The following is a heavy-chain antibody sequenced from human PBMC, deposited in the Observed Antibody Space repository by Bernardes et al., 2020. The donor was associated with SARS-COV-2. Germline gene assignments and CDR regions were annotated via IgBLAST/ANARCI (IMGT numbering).Heavy chain of an antibody. CDR3: AKEGGYSYGNAFDY. D-gene: IGHD5-18*01. CDR2: ISYDGSNK. Sequence: GGSLRLSCAASGFTFSSYGMHWVRQAPGKGLEWVAVISYDGSNKYYADSVKGRFTISRDNSKNTLYLQMNSLRAEDTAVYYCAKEGGYSYGNAFDYWGQGTLVTVSS. V-gene: IGHV3-30*18. CDR1: GFTFSSYG. J-gene: IGHJ4*02.